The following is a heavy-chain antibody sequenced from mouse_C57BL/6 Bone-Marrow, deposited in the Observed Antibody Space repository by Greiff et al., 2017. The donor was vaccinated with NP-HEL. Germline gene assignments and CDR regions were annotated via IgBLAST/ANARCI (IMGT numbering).Heavy chain of an antibody. D-gene: IGHD2-1*01. J-gene: IGHJ3*01. Sequence: DVKLVESGGGLVQPGGSLKLSCAASGFTFSDYYMYWVRQTPEKRLEWVAYISNGGGSTYYPDTVKGRFTISRDNAKNTVYLQMSRLKSEAAAMDYCARRPEGNYEAWLAYWGQGTLVTVAA. CDR1: GFTFSDYY. CDR2: ISNGGGST. V-gene: IGHV5-12*01. CDR3: ARRPEGNYEAWLAY.